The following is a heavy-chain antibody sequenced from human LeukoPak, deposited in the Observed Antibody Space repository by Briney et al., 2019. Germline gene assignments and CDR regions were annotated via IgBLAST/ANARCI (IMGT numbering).Heavy chain of an antibody. V-gene: IGHV3-11*04. CDR1: GFTFSDYY. D-gene: IGHD3-22*01. CDR3: ARDEYYYDSSTGFDY. CDR2: ISSSGSTI. Sequence: PGGSLRLSCAASGFTFSDYYMSWIRQAPGKGLEWVSYISSSGSTIYYADSVKGRFTISRDNAKNSLYLQMNSLRAEDTAVYYCARDEYYYDSSTGFDYWGRGTLVTVSS. J-gene: IGHJ4*02.